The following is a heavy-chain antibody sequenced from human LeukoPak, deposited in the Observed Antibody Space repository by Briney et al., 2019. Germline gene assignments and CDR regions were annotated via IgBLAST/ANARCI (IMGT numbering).Heavy chain of an antibody. CDR2: INPNSGDT. D-gene: IGHD2-8*01. Sequence: ASVKVSCKASGYTFTGFHVHWVRQAPGQGLEWMGWINPNSGDTEYAQKFQGRVTMTRETSISTAYMELSRLGSDDTALYYCASSLYCTNIITCYAAALDYWGQGSPVTVSS. CDR1: GYTFTGFH. V-gene: IGHV1-2*02. CDR3: ASSLYCTNIITCYAAALDY. J-gene: IGHJ4*02.